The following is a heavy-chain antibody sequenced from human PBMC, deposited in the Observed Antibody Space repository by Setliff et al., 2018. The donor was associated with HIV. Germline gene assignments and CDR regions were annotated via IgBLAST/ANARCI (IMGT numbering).Heavy chain of an antibody. D-gene: IGHD3-16*01. CDR1: GGTFSSYA. J-gene: IGHJ4*02. Sequence: ASVKVSCKASGGTFSSYAISWVRQAPGQGLEWMGWIHAGNGYTKYSQKFQGRVTFTRDTSASAAYMDLSSLRSEDTAVYYCARIWGIPPLYYFDYWGQGTLVTVSS. CDR3: ARIWGIPPLYYFDY. CDR2: IHAGNGYT. V-gene: IGHV1-3*01.